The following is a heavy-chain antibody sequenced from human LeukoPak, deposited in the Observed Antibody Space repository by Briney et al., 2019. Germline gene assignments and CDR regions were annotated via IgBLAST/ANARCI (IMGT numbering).Heavy chain of an antibody. V-gene: IGHV3-11*05. CDR1: GFTFSDYY. CDR3: ARDKVYGDYGDY. J-gene: IGHJ4*02. D-gene: IGHD4-17*01. Sequence: PGGSLRLSCAASGFTFSDYYMSWIRQAPGKGLEWVSYISSSSSYTNYADSVKGRFTISRDNAKNSLYLQTNSLRAEDTAVYYCARDKVYGDYGDYWGQGTLVTVSS. CDR2: ISSSSSYT.